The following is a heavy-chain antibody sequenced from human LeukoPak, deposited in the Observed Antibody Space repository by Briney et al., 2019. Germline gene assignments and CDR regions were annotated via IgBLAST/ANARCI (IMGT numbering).Heavy chain of an antibody. J-gene: IGHJ6*02. CDR1: GLSSSKYW. Sequence: GESLRLSCEGTGLSSSKYWMHWVRQVPGKGLVWVARIHSDGITTHHADFVKGRFTVTRDHAKTTMYLQMNSLRAEDTALYYCARDEGHYGGMDVWGRGTTVIVSS. V-gene: IGHV3-74*01. CDR3: ARDEGHYGGMDV. CDR2: IHSDGITT.